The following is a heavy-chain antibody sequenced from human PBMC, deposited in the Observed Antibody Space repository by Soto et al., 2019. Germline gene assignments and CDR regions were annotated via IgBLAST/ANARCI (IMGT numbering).Heavy chain of an antibody. D-gene: IGHD5-12*01. J-gene: IGHJ4*02. Sequence: PSETLSLTCTVSGGSISSYYWSWIRQPPGKGLEWIGYIYYSGSTNYNPSLKSRVTISVDTSKNQFSLKLSSVTAADTAVYYCARRGGGYSGYDWVYFDYWGQGTLVTVSS. CDR2: IYYSGST. V-gene: IGHV4-59*08. CDR3: ARRGGGYSGYDWVYFDY. CDR1: GGSISSYY.